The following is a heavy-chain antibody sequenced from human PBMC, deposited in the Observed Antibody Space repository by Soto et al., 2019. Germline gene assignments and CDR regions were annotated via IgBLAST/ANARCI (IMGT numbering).Heavy chain of an antibody. V-gene: IGHV4-30-2*01. D-gene: IGHD2-15*01. CDR1: GGSISSGGYS. J-gene: IGHJ1*01. Sequence: QLQLQESGSGLVKPSQTLSLTCAVSGGSISSGGYSWSWIRQPPGKGLEWIGYIYHSGSTYYNPSRTGXVXSXXDRSKNQFSLKLSPVTAADTAVYYSARGQVVAAQPWGQGTLVTVSS. CDR2: IYHSGST. CDR3: ARGQVVAAQP.